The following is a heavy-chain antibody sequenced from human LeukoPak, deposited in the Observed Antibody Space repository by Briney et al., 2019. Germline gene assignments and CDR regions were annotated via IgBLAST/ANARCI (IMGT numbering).Heavy chain of an antibody. Sequence: ASVKVSCKASGYTFTGYYMHWVRQAPGQGLEWMGWINPNSGGTNYAQKFQGRVTMTRDTSISTAYMKLSRLRSDDTAVYYCARENYYYGSGSYGINWFDPWGQGTLVTVSS. CDR2: INPNSGGT. D-gene: IGHD3-10*01. CDR1: GYTFTGYY. V-gene: IGHV1-2*02. CDR3: ARENYYYGSGSYGINWFDP. J-gene: IGHJ5*02.